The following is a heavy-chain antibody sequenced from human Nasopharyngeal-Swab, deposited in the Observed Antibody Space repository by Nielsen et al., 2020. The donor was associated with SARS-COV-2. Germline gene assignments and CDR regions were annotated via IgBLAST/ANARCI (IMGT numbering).Heavy chain of an antibody. D-gene: IGHD3-10*01. CDR2: ISSSSSYI. CDR3: ARDQGRSGSYYPYYFDY. J-gene: IGHJ4*02. V-gene: IGHV3-21*01. CDR1: GFTFSSYS. Sequence: GESLKIPCAASGFTFSSYSMNWVRQAPGKGLEWVSSISSSSSYIYYADSVKGRFTISRDNAKNSLYLQMNSLRAEDTAVYYCARDQGRSGSYYPYYFDYWGQGTLVTVSS.